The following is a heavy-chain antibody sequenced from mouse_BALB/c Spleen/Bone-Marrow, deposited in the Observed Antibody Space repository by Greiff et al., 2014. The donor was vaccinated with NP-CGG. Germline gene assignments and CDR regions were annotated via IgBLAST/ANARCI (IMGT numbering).Heavy chain of an antibody. J-gene: IGHJ4*01. CDR1: GYTFTDYN. Sequence: QSGPELVKPGASVKVSCKASGYTFTDYNMYWVKQSHGKSLEWIGYIGTYTGGTSYNQKFKGKATLTVDKSSSTAFMHLNSLTAEDSEFYSSASYHSSGYAMDYWGQGTSVTVSS. CDR2: IGTYTGGT. D-gene: IGHD3-1*01. V-gene: IGHV1S135*01. CDR3: ASYHSSGYAMDY.